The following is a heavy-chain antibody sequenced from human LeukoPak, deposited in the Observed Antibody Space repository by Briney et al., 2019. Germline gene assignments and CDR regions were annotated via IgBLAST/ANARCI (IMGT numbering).Heavy chain of an antibody. CDR1: GFTFSSYS. Sequence: GGSLRLSCAASGFTFSSYSMNWVRQAPGKGLEWVSSISSSSSYIYYADSVKGRFTISRDNAKNSLYLQMNSLRAEDTAVYYCARGRVRGGITGTSHLDYWGQGTLVTVSS. CDR2: ISSSSSYI. J-gene: IGHJ4*02. CDR3: ARGRVRGGITGTSHLDY. V-gene: IGHV3-21*01. D-gene: IGHD1-20*01.